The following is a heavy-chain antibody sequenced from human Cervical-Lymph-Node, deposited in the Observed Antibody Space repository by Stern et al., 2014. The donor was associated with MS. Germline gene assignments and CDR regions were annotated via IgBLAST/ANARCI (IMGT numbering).Heavy chain of an antibody. V-gene: IGHV1-69*01. J-gene: IGHJ5*02. CDR1: GGTFSKFP. CDR3: ALSSETSDRWYSLGYDL. D-gene: IGHD6-13*01. Sequence: QVQLVQSGAEVTKPGSSVKVSCKASGGTFSKFPSSWVRQAPGQGLEWMGGISPVFGTPAYAQEFRGRVTITADVSTSTVYMELSSLRSDDTAVYYCALSSETSDRWYSLGYDLWGQGTLVTLSS. CDR2: ISPVFGTP.